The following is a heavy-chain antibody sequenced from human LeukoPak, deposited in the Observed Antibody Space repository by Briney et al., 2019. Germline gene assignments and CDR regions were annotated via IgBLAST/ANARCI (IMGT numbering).Heavy chain of an antibody. Sequence: GRSLRLSCAASGFTFSRYGMHWVRQAPGKGLEWVAVISYDGSNKYYADSVKGRFTISRDNSKNTLYLQMNSLRAEDTAVYYCAKDLTSHCYDYWGQGTLVTVSS. D-gene: IGHD2-15*01. J-gene: IGHJ4*02. CDR3: AKDLTSHCYDY. V-gene: IGHV3-30*18. CDR2: ISYDGSNK. CDR1: GFTFSRYG.